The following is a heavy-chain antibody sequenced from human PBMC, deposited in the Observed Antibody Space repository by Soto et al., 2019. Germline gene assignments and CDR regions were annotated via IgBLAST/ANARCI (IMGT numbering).Heavy chain of an antibody. Sequence: VQLEQSAAEVKKPGEPLKISCKASGYKFTTFWLNWVRQTPGKGLEWLGRFDPTDSFTNYSPPFEGQVTISVDRSISTAYLQWNSLQASDTAIYYCARPASGGSRDAFDVWGQGTTVTVSS. D-gene: IGHD2-15*01. CDR3: ARPASGGSRDAFDV. CDR2: FDPTDSFT. V-gene: IGHV5-10-1*03. CDR1: GYKFTTFW. J-gene: IGHJ3*01.